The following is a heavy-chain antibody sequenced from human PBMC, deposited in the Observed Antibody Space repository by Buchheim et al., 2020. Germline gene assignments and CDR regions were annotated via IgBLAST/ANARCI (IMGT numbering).Heavy chain of an antibody. CDR3: AKGIAAAVNY. CDR1: GFTFSSYS. CDR2: TSYDGSKE. J-gene: IGHJ4*02. V-gene: IGHV3-30-3*01. D-gene: IGHD6-13*01. Sequence: QVQLVESGGGVVQPGRSLRLSCAASGFTFSSYSMHWVRQAPGKGLEWVAVTSYDGSKEYYADSVKGRFTISRDNSQNTLYLHMNSLRADDTAVYYCAKGIAAAVNYWGQGTL.